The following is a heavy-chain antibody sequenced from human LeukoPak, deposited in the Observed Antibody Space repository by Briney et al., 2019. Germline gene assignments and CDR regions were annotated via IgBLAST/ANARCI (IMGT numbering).Heavy chain of an antibody. CDR2: INHSGST. Sequence: SETLSLTCAVYGGSFSGYYWSWIRQPPGKGLEWIGEINHSGSTNYNPSLKSRVTISVDTSKNQFSLKLSSVTAADTAVYYCARRGLDIVVVPAAIGGYEDGFPFDYWGQGTLVTVS. CDR3: ARRGLDIVVVPAAIGGYEDGFPFDY. D-gene: IGHD2-2*01. V-gene: IGHV4-34*01. CDR1: GGSFSGYY. J-gene: IGHJ4*02.